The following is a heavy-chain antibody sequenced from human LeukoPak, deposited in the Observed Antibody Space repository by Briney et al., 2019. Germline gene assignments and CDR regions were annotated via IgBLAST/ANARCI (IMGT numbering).Heavy chain of an antibody. CDR1: GFTLRGYG. J-gene: IGHJ4*02. D-gene: IGHD5-12*01. CDR2: IRYDGSDK. CDR3: AKGYRAYDSRYLFDY. V-gene: IGHV3-30*02. Sequence: SGGSLRLSCAASGFTLRGYGMHWVRQAPGKGLEWVAFIRYDGSDKSYADSVKGRFTISRDNSNNTLYLQMNSLRAGDTAVYYCAKGYRAYDSRYLFDYCGQGTLVTVSS.